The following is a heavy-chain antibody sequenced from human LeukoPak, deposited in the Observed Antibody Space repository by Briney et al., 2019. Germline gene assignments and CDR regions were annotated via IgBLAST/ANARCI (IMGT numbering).Heavy chain of an antibody. V-gene: IGHV1-46*01. D-gene: IGHD2-15*01. Sequence: GASVKVSCKASGYTFTSYYMHWVRQAPGQGLEWMGIINPSGGSTSYAQKFQGRVTMTRDMSTSTVYMELSSLRSEDTAVYYCARNLDRKVVAAPFDPWGQGTLVTVSS. CDR2: INPSGGST. J-gene: IGHJ5*02. CDR1: GYTFTSYY. CDR3: ARNLDRKVVAAPFDP.